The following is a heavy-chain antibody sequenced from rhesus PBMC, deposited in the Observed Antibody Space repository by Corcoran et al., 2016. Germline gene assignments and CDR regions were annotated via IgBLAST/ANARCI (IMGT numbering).Heavy chain of an antibody. V-gene: IGHV4-143*01. J-gene: IGHJ6*01. CDR1: GGSISGYYY. Sequence: QVQLQESGPGLVKPSETLSLTCTVAGGSISGYYYWSLSAQPPGKGLGCIGGIYGNSASTYDTPSLKSRVTISKDTSKNQFSLSLNSVTAADTAVYYCARGCGDYFSCGLDSWGQGVVVTVSS. CDR3: ARGCGDYFSCGLDS. D-gene: IGHD4-35*01. CDR2: IYGNSAST.